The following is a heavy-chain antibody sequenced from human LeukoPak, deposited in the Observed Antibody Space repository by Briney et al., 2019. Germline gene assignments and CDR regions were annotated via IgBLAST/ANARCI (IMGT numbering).Heavy chain of an antibody. CDR3: ARGTTTTGYYYYGMDV. Sequence: GGSLRLSCAASGFTFSGYWMIWVRQAPGKGLEWVANINKDGSERYNVDSVKGRFTISRDNAKNSLYLQMNSLRAEDTAVYYRARGTTTTGYYYYGMDVWGQGTTVTVSS. D-gene: IGHD4-11*01. CDR1: GFTFSGYW. V-gene: IGHV3-7*01. J-gene: IGHJ6*02. CDR2: INKDGSER.